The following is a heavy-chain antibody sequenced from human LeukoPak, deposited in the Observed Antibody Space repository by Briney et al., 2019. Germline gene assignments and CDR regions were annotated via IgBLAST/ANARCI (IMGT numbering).Heavy chain of an antibody. D-gene: IGHD6-13*01. J-gene: IGHJ5*02. CDR3: VKGGSSSHNWFDP. V-gene: IGHV3-30*02. CDR1: GFTSSDLA. Sequence: PGGSLKLSGAGSGFTSSDLAMHGSRQAPGKGLEGVEFIRNDGSNDYYPDSVKGRFTISRDNSRTTLYLQMHSLRIEDTAVYYCVKGGSSSHNWFDPWGQGILVTVSS. CDR2: IRNDGSND.